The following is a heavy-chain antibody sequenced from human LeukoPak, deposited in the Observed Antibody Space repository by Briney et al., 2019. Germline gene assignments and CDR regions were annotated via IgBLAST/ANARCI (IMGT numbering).Heavy chain of an antibody. CDR2: IYSGGST. V-gene: IGHV3-53*01. D-gene: IGHD3-10*01. J-gene: IGHJ4*02. Sequence: AGGSLRLSCAASGFTFSSYTMSWVRQAPGKGLEWVSVIYSGGSTYYADSVKGRFTISRDNSKNTLYLQMNSLRAEDTAVYYCARDFRSGSYYGYFDYWGQGTLVTVSS. CDR3: ARDFRSGSYYGYFDY. CDR1: GFTFSSYT.